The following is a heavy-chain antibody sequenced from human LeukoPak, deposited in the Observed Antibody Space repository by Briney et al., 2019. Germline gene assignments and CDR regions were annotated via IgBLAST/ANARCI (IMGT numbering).Heavy chain of an antibody. CDR1: GLSFSTYS. V-gene: IGHV3-21*04. CDR3: ARAPLTRYWYESSFDHDTFYYYMDV. D-gene: IGHD3-22*01. J-gene: IGHJ6*03. Sequence: GGSLRLSCAASGLSFSTYSMNWVRQAPGKGLEWVSSISSSSIYRYYADSVKGRFTISRDNAKNSLYLQMNSLRAEDTAFYYCARAPLTRYWYESSFDHDTFYYYMDVWAKGPRSPSP. CDR2: ISSSSIYR.